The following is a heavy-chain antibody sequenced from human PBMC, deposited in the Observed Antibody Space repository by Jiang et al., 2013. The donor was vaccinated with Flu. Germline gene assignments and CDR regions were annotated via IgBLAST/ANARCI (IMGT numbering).Heavy chain of an antibody. V-gene: IGHV4-59*11. J-gene: IGHJ4*02. CDR1: GGSINTNHY. CDR2: LYDNGGT. CDR3: ATYVGGYGGTGF. Sequence: LLKPSETLSLTCTASGGSINTNHYWGWIRQPPGKGLEWIGYLYDNGGTNYNPSLKSRITISVDTSKNQFSLKLSSVTAADTAVYYCATYVGGYGGTGFWGQGTLVTVSS. D-gene: IGHD2-15*01.